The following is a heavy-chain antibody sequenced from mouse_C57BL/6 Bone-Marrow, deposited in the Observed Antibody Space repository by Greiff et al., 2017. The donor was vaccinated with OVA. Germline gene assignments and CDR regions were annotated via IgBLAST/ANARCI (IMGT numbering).Heavy chain of an antibody. D-gene: IGHD1-1*01. CDR3: AFYYGSSYRYFDV. CDR1: GYSFTDYT. Sequence: VQLQQSGPELVKPGASVKISCKASGYSFTDYTMNWVKQSNGKSLEWIGVINHNYGTTSYNQKFKGKATLTVDQSSSTAYMQLNSLTSEDSAVYYCAFYYGSSYRYFDVWGTGTTVTVSS. J-gene: IGHJ1*03. V-gene: IGHV1-39*01. CDR2: INHNYGTT.